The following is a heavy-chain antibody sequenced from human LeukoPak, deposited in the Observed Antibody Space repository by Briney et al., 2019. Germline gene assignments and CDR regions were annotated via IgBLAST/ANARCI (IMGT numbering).Heavy chain of an antibody. Sequence: SETLSLTCTVPGGSITRSSYYWGWIRQPPGKGLEWIGSIYYSGSTYYNPSLKSRVTISVDTSKNQFSLKLSSVTAADTGVYYCARPNYYDSSGLWFFDCWGQGTLVTVFS. CDR2: IYYSGST. V-gene: IGHV4-39*01. D-gene: IGHD3-22*01. CDR3: ARPNYYDSSGLWFFDC. J-gene: IGHJ4*02. CDR1: GGSITRSSYY.